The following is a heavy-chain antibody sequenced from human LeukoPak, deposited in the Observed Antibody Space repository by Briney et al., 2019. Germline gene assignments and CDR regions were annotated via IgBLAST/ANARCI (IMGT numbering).Heavy chain of an antibody. CDR3: ARGGWTTGMDY. J-gene: IGHJ4*02. V-gene: IGHV1-18*01. CDR1: GYSFTSHG. Sequence: ASVTVSCKPSGYSFTSHGISWVRQAPGQGLEWMGWISGYNGNTNYAQKFQGRVTMTTDASTRTAHMEVRGLRSDDTAVYYCARGGWTTGMDYWGQGTLVTVSS. CDR2: ISGYNGNT. D-gene: IGHD1-14*01.